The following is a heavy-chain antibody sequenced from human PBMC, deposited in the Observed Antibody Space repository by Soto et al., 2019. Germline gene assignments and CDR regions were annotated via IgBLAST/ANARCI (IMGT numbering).Heavy chain of an antibody. Sequence: SETLSLTCTVSGDSISSGSYWGWIRQPPGEGPEWIASIYHGGTTFYNPSLKGRISISVDTSKNQFSLGLTSVTAADTATYYCARVHVMVVAGSTFDYWGPGTLVTVSS. CDR2: IYHGGTT. D-gene: IGHD6-19*01. V-gene: IGHV4-38-2*02. J-gene: IGHJ4*03. CDR1: GDSISSGSY. CDR3: ARVHVMVVAGSTFDY.